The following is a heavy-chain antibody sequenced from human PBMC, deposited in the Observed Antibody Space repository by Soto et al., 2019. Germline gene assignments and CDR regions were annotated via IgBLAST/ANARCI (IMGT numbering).Heavy chain of an antibody. Sequence: QVLLQESGPGLMKPSQTLSLTCTVSGLTISSAAYYWSWIRQHPGKGLEWVGNIYYNGSTYYSPSLKSRVTLWVDTSKNQFSLRLASVTAADTAVYYCARYRISGSWSKFDYWGQGNLGTVSS. CDR3: ARYRISGSWSKFDY. J-gene: IGHJ4*02. CDR1: GLTISSAAYY. V-gene: IGHV4-31*03. CDR2: IYYNGST. D-gene: IGHD6-13*01.